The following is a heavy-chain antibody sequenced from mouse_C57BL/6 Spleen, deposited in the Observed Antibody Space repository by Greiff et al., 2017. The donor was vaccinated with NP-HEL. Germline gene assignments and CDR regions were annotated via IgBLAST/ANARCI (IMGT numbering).Heavy chain of an antibody. CDR3: ARDGGYYGIDY. CDR1: GFTFSDYY. D-gene: IGHD1-1*01. CDR2: INYDGSST. Sequence: EVQLVESEGGLVQPGSSMKLSCTASGFTFSDYYMAWVRQVPEKGLEWVANINYDGSSTYYLDSLKSRFIISRDNAKNILYLQMSSLKSEDTATYYCARDGGYYGIDYWGQGTTLTVSS. V-gene: IGHV5-16*01. J-gene: IGHJ2*01.